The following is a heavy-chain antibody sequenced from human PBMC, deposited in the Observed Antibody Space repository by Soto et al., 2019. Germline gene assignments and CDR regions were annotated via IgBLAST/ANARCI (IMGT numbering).Heavy chain of an antibody. CDR2: ISAYNGNT. Sequence: GASVKVSCKASGYTFTSYGISWVRQAPGQGLEWMGWISAYNGNTNYAQKLQGRVTMTTDTSTSTAYMELRSLRSDDTAVYYCARDVGDCSGGSCYSIGFDPWGQGTLVTVSS. CDR1: GYTFTSYG. J-gene: IGHJ5*02. V-gene: IGHV1-18*01. D-gene: IGHD2-15*01. CDR3: ARDVGDCSGGSCYSIGFDP.